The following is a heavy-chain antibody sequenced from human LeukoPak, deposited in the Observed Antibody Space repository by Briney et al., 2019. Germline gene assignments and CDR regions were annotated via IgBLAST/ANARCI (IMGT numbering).Heavy chain of an antibody. CDR1: GFTFSSYS. V-gene: IGHV3-48*01. CDR3: ARAIGYCTSTSCYHYYHMDV. Sequence: GGSLRLSCAASGFTFSSYSMNWVRQSPGRGLEWVSYLSTSGKTIYYSDSVKGRFTISRDNDENSLYLQMNSLSAEDSAVYFCARAIGYCTSTSCYHYYHMDVWGKGTTVTVSS. D-gene: IGHD2-2*03. CDR2: LSTSGKTI. J-gene: IGHJ6*03.